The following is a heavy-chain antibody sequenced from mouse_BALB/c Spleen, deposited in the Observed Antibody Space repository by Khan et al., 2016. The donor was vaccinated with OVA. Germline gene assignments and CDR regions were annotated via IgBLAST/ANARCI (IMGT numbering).Heavy chain of an antibody. CDR3: ATSYFYGYYFDY. Sequence: VQLKESGGGLVQSGGSRKLSCAASGFTFTSYGMHWIRQAPEKGLEWVAYISSDSNTIYYADTVKGRFTISRDNPKNTLFLQMTSLRSGETAMYFCATSYFYGYYFDYWGQGTTLTVSS. CDR1: GFTFTSYG. J-gene: IGHJ2*01. D-gene: IGHD1-1*01. V-gene: IGHV5-17*02. CDR2: ISSDSNTI.